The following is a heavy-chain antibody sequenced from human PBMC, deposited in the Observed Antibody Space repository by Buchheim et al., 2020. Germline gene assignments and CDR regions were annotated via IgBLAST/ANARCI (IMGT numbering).Heavy chain of an antibody. Sequence: QVQLVESGGGVVQPGRSLRLSCAASGFTFSSYGMHWVRQAPGKGLEWVAVISYDGSNKYYADSVKGRFTISRDNSKNTLYLQMNSLRAEDTAVYYCVKYYYDSSNYHGVPGNWGQGTL. D-gene: IGHD3-22*01. CDR3: VKYYYDSSNYHGVPGN. CDR2: ISYDGSNK. CDR1: GFTFSSYG. J-gene: IGHJ4*02. V-gene: IGHV3-30*18.